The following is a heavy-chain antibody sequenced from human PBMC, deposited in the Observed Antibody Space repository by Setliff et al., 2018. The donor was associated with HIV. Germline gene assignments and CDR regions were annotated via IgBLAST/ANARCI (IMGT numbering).Heavy chain of an antibody. D-gene: IGHD6-13*01. Sequence: NPSETLSLTCGVSGYSISRGYYWGWVRQPPGEGLEWIGSIYHTGSTYYNPSLKSRVTVSVDTSKNQFSLKVRSVTAADAAVYYCARDARATAGGIEDLDLWGQGTLVTVSS. V-gene: IGHV4-38-2*02. J-gene: IGHJ5*02. CDR1: GYSISRGYY. CDR2: IYHTGST. CDR3: ARDARATAGGIEDLDL.